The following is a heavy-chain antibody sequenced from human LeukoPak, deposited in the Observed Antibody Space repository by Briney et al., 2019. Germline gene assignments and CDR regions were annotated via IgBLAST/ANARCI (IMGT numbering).Heavy chain of an antibody. D-gene: IGHD1-26*01. CDR2: IRYDGSNK. CDR1: GFTFNKYG. CDR3: AKDAQGIVGAPVNWFDP. Sequence: GSLRLSCAASGFTFNKYGMHWVRQAPGKGLEWVAVIRYDGSNKKYVESVKGRFTISRDNPKNTVHLQMSSLRGEDTAVYYCAKDAQGIVGAPVNWFDPWGQGTLVTVSS. V-gene: IGHV3-30*02. J-gene: IGHJ5*02.